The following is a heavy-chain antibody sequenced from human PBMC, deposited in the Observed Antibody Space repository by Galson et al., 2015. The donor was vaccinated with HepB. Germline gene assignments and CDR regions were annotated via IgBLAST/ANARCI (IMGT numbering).Heavy chain of an antibody. CDR3: ARSLPTHYGSGRSLGFDP. J-gene: IGHJ5*02. Sequence: SVKVSCKASGYTFTGYYMHWVRQAPGQGLEWMGWINPNSGGTNYAQKFQGWVTMTRDTSISTAYMELSRLRSDDTAVYYCARSLPTHYGSGRSLGFDPWGQGTLVTVSS. CDR2: INPNSGGT. V-gene: IGHV1-2*04. CDR1: GYTFTGYY. D-gene: IGHD3-10*01.